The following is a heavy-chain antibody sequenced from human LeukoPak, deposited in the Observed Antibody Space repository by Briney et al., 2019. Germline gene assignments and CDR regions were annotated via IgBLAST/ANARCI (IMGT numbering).Heavy chain of an antibody. D-gene: IGHD3-3*01. J-gene: IGHJ5*02. CDR2: INHSGST. V-gene: IGHV4-34*01. CDR1: GGSFSGYY. CDR3: ARYMSGFLGGNWFDP. Sequence: ASETLSLTCAVYGGSFSGYYWSWIRQPPGKGLEWIGEINHSGSTNYNPSLKSRVTISVDTSKNQFSLKLSSVTAADTAVYYCARYMSGFLGGNWFDPWGQGTLVTVSS.